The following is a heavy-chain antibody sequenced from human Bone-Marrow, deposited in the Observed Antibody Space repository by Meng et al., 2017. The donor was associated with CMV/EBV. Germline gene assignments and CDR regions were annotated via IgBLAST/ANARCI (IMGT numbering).Heavy chain of an antibody. V-gene: IGHV3-7*01. D-gene: IGHD3-3*01. CDR2: INEDGSEK. CDR1: GFSISNYW. CDR3: ARYYDVFSGYLHYFDY. Sequence: GASLKISCAASGFSISNYWMSWVRQAPGKGLEWVANINEDGSEKFYVDSVRGRFTISRDKARNSLYLQMDSLRAEDTALYYCARYYDVFSGYLHYFDYWGQGTLVTVSS. J-gene: IGHJ4*02.